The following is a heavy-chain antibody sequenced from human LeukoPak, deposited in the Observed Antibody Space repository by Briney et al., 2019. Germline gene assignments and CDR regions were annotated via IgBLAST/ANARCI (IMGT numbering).Heavy chain of an antibody. D-gene: IGHD4-17*01. J-gene: IGHJ4*02. CDR2: IYYSGTT. V-gene: IGHV4-59*01. CDR1: GGSISSYY. Sequence: SGTLSLTCTVSGGSISSYYWSWIRQPPGKGLEWVGYIYYSGTTNYNPSLKGRVTMSVDTSKNQFSLRLSSVTAADTAVYYCARGSDFGDYWGQGTLVTVSS. CDR3: ARGSDFGDY.